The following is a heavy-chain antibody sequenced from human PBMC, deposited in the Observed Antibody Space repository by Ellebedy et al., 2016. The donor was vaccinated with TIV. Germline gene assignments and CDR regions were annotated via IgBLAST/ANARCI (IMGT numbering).Heavy chain of an antibody. V-gene: IGHV1-8*01. Sequence: ASVKVSXXASGYTFTSYDINWVRQATGQGLEWMGWMNPSIGNTGYAQKFQGRVTMTRNTSISTAYMELSSLKFEDTAVYYCAKISRWEAFDIWGQGTLVIVSS. D-gene: IGHD1-26*01. CDR2: MNPSIGNT. CDR1: GYTFTSYD. CDR3: AKISRWEAFDI. J-gene: IGHJ3*02.